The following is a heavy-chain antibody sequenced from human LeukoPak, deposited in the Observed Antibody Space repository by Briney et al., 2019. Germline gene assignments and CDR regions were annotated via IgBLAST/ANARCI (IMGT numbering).Heavy chain of an antibody. CDR1: GGSISNYY. CDR2: IYYSGST. V-gene: IGHV4-59*01. Sequence: SETLSLTCTVSGGSISNYYWSWIRQPPGKGLEWIGYIYYSGSTNYNPSLKSRVTISVDTSKNQFSLKLSSVTAADTAVYYCARAYDFWSGGYYGMDVWGQGTTVTVSS. D-gene: IGHD3-3*01. J-gene: IGHJ6*02. CDR3: ARAYDFWSGGYYGMDV.